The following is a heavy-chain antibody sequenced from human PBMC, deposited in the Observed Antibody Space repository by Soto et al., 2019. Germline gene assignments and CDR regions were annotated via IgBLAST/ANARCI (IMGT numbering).Heavy chain of an antibody. Sequence: EAKLVESGGGLVQPGGSLRLSCAASGCTFSRSNMNWVRQAPGKGLEWISYISGSSSTIYNADSVKGRFTISRDNAKNSVYLQMNSLRAEDTGIYYCAREVQYYFASGSFWSTYYFDYWGQGTLVTVSS. CDR2: ISGSSSTI. J-gene: IGHJ4*02. V-gene: IGHV3-48*01. CDR1: GCTFSRSN. CDR3: AREVQYYFASGSFWSTYYFDY. D-gene: IGHD3-10*01.